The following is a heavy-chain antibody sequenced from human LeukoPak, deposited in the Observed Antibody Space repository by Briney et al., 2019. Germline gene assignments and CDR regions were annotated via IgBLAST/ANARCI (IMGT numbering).Heavy chain of an antibody. CDR1: GGSISSSTYY. V-gene: IGHV4-39*07. J-gene: IGHJ4*02. CDR2: IYYSGNT. Sequence: SETLSLTCTVSGGSISSSTYYWGWIRQPPGKGLEWIGSIYYSGNTYYNPSLKSRVTISVDTSKNQFSLKLSSVTAADTAVYYCARAETAMVPYFDYWGQGTLVTVSS. D-gene: IGHD5-18*01. CDR3: ARAETAMVPYFDY.